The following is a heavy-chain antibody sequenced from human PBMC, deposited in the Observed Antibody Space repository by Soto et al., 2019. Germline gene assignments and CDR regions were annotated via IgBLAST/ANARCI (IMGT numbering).Heavy chain of an antibody. V-gene: IGHV3-9*01. CDR1: GFTFDDYA. CDR3: AKSIGSAAVLYYFDY. Sequence: EVQLVESGGGLVQPGRSLRLSCAASGFTFDDYAMHWVRQAPGKGLEWVSGISWNSGSIGYADSVKGRFTISRDNAKNSLYLQMNSPRAEDTALYYCAKSIGSAAVLYYFDYWGQGTLVTVSS. CDR2: ISWNSGSI. D-gene: IGHD6-13*01. J-gene: IGHJ4*02.